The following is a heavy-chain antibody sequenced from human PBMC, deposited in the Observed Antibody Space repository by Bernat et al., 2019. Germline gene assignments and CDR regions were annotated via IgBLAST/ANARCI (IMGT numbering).Heavy chain of an antibody. J-gene: IGHJ6*03. Sequence: QLQLQESGPGLVKPSETLSLTCTVSGVSISSSSYYWGWIRQPPGKGLEWIGSIYYSGSTYHNPSLKSRVTISVDTSKNQFSLKLSSVTAADTAVYYCASCITIFGVATTEDYYYYMDVWGKGTTVTVSS. V-gene: IGHV4-39*01. CDR1: GVSISSSSYY. CDR3: ASCITIFGVATTEDYYYYMDV. D-gene: IGHD3-3*01. CDR2: IYYSGST.